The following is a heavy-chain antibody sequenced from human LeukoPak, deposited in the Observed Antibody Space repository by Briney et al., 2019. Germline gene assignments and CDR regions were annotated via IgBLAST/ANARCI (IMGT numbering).Heavy chain of an antibody. Sequence: SETLSLTCTVSGGSISSYYWSWIRQPPGKGLEWIGYIYHSGSTYYNPSLKSRVTISVDRSKNQFSLKLSSVTAADTAVYYCASLELKFDYWGQGTLVTVSS. CDR3: ASLELKFDY. CDR1: GGSISSYY. J-gene: IGHJ4*02. CDR2: IYHSGST. D-gene: IGHD3-10*01. V-gene: IGHV4-59*12.